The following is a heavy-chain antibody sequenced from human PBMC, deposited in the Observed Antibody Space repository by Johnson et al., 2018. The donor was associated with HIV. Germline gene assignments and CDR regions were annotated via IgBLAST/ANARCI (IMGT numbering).Heavy chain of an antibody. CDR3: AREALDAFDI. Sequence: MLLVESGGGLVKPGGSLRLSCAASGFTFSNAWMSWVRQAPGKGLEWVSVIYTGGTTYYADSVKGRFTISRDNSKNTLYLQMNSLRAEDTAVYYCAREALDAFDIWGQGTMVTVSS. CDR1: GFTFSNAW. J-gene: IGHJ3*02. CDR2: IYTGGTT. V-gene: IGHV3-66*01.